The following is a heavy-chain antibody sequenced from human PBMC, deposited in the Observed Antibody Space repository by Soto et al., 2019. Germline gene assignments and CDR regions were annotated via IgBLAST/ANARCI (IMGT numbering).Heavy chain of an antibody. CDR2: INPNSGGT. D-gene: IGHD1-1*01. J-gene: IGHJ6*02. CDR1: GYTFTGYY. Sequence: ASVKVSCKAAGYTFTGYYMHWVRQAPGQGLEWMGWINPNSGGTNYAQKFQGWVTMTRDTSISTAYMELSRLRSDDTAVYYCAFRTMEDYYYGMDVWGQGTTVTVSS. CDR3: AFRTMEDYYYGMDV. V-gene: IGHV1-2*04.